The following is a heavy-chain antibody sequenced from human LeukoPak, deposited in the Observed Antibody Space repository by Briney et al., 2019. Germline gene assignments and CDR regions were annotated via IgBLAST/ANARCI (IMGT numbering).Heavy chain of an antibody. J-gene: IGHJ3*02. Sequence: PSETLSLTCAVSGGSISSGGYSWSWIRQPPGRGLEWIGYTYYSGSTYYNPSLKSRVTISVDTSKNQFSLKLSSVTAADTAVYYCAREGSYYDILTGYYRDAFDIWGQGTMVTVSS. CDR3: AREGSYYDILTGYYRDAFDI. V-gene: IGHV4-30-4*07. D-gene: IGHD3-9*01. CDR1: GGSISSGGYS. CDR2: TYYSGST.